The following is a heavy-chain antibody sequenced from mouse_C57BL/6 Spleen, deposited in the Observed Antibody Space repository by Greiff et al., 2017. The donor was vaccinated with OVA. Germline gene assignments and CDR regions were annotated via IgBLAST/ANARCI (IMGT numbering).Heavy chain of an antibody. CDR2: ISYDGSN. CDR1: GYSITSGYY. CDR3: ARPYYCNSFYYFDY. Sequence: EVHLVESGPGLVKPSQSLSLTCSVTGYSITSGYYWYWIRQFPGNKLEWMGFISYDGSNIYNPTLQNRIPITRDTSKNQLFLKLNSVTTENTATYYCARPYYCNSFYYFDYRGQGTTLTVSS. J-gene: IGHJ2*01. D-gene: IGHD2-10*01. V-gene: IGHV3-6*01.